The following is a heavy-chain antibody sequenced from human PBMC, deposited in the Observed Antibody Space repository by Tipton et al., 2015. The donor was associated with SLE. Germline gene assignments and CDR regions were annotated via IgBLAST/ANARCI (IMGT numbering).Heavy chain of an antibody. CDR3: ASQSAPSYY. V-gene: IGHV3-74*01. D-gene: IGHD6-25*01. J-gene: IGHJ4*02. Sequence: GSLRLSCAASGFPFSSLWMHWVRQPLGKGLVWVSEISSEGSSTSYADSVEGRFTIYRDNAKNTLFLQMNSLRVDDTAVYYCASQSAPSYYWGPGTLVTVSS. CDR2: ISSEGSST. CDR1: GFPFSSLW.